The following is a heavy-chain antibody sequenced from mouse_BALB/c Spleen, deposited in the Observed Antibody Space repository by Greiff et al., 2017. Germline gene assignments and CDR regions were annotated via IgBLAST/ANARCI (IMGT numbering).Heavy chain of an antibody. CDR3: ARNEDYDHGY. CDR2: INPGSGGT. Sequence: VQLQQSGAELVRPGTSVKVSCKASGYAFTNYLIEWVKQRPGQGLEWIGVINPGSGGTNYNEKFKGKATLTADKSSSTAYMQLSSLTSDDSAVYFCARNEDYDHGYWGQGTTLTVSS. D-gene: IGHD2-4*01. J-gene: IGHJ2*01. V-gene: IGHV1-54*01. CDR1: GYAFTNYL.